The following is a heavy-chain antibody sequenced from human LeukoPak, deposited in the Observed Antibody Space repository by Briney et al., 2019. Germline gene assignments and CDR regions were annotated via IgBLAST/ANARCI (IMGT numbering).Heavy chain of an antibody. CDR3: ARAPRGPLEMATIGGAFDI. J-gene: IGHJ3*02. CDR1: GGTFSSYA. Sequence: GASVKVSCKASGGTFSSYAISWVRQAPGQGLEWMGGIIPIFGTANYAQKFQGRVTITADKSTSTAYMELSSLRSEDTAVYYCARAPRGPLEMATIGGAFDIWGQGTMVTVSS. V-gene: IGHV1-69*06. CDR2: IIPIFGTA. D-gene: IGHD5-24*01.